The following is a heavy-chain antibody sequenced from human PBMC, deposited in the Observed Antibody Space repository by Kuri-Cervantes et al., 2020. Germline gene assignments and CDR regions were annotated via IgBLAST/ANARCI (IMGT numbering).Heavy chain of an antibody. V-gene: IGHV3-13*01. J-gene: IGHJ5*02. Sequence: GGSLRLSCAASGFTFNSYGMHWVRQAPRKGLEWASSIRTAGETYYPGSVKGQFTISRENAKISLYLQMNRLRAGDTAVYYCARGSYYYDGSGFTAWGQGTLVTVSS. CDR1: GFTFNSYG. CDR2: IRTAGET. D-gene: IGHD3-22*01. CDR3: ARGSYYYDGSGFTA.